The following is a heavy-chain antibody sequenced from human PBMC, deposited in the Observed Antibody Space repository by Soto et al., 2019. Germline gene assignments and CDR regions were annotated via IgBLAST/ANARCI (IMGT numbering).Heavy chain of an antibody. CDR3: AKDRPRDYSAAAPEGDWFDP. J-gene: IGHJ5*02. V-gene: IGHV3-23*01. CDR2: IGSTGSVT. CDR1: GFTFGTYA. D-gene: IGHD6-13*01. Sequence: GGSLRLSCAASGFTFGTYAMTWVRQAPGKALEWVSTIGSTGSVTYYTDSVKGRFTISRDNSKNTLYLQMNSLRAEDTALYYCAKDRPRDYSAAAPEGDWFDPWGQGTLITVSS.